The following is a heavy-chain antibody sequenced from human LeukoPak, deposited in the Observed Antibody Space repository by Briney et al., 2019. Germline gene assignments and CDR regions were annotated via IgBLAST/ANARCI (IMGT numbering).Heavy chain of an antibody. V-gene: IGHV3-30*02. CDR2: IHYDGSIS. CDR3: ATRTLITESYMFDQ. D-gene: IGHD1-1*01. Sequence: GGSLRLSCAASGFTFSDYGMHWVRQAPGKGLAWVAFIHYDGSISYYANSVKGRFTISRDNSKNTLYMQMNSLRAEDTAVYYCATRTLITESYMFDQWGQGTLVTVSS. CDR1: GFTFSDYG. J-gene: IGHJ4*02.